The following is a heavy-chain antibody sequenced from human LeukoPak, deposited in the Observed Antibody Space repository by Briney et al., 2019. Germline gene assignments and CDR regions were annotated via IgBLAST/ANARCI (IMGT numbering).Heavy chain of an antibody. J-gene: IGHJ6*03. D-gene: IGHD3-3*01. CDR2: ISAYNGNT. V-gene: IGHV1-18*01. CDR1: GYTFTSYG. CDR3: ARDPQIRTIFGGDYYMDV. Sequence: SVKVSCKASGYTFTSYGISWVRQAPGQGLEWMGWISAYNGNTNYAQKLQGRVTMTTDTSTSTAYMELRSLRSDDTAVYYCARDPQIRTIFGGDYYMDVWGKGTTVTVSS.